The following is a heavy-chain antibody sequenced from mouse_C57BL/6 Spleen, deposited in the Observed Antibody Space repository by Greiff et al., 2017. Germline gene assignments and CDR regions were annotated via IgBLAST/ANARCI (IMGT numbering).Heavy chain of an antibody. CDR2: INPSDSET. CDR1: GYTFTSYW. Sequence: QVQLQQPGAELVRPGSSVKLSCKASGYTFTSYWMHWVKQRPIQGLEWIGNINPSDSETNYNQKFKDKATLTVDKSYSKAYMQLSSLTSEDSAVYYFALYYDYDGFAYWGQGTLVTVSA. V-gene: IGHV1-52*01. J-gene: IGHJ3*01. CDR3: ALYYDYDGFAY. D-gene: IGHD2-4*01.